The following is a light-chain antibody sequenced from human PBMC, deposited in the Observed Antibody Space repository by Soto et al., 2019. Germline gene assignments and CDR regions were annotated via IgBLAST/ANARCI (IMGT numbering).Light chain of an antibody. CDR2: GAS. V-gene: IGKV3-20*01. CDR3: QQYGSSPPT. Sequence: IVLTQAPGTLSLSPGERATLSCRASQSVSRYLTWYQQKPGQGPRVLIYGASSRATGIPDRFSGSGSGTDFTLIINRLEPKDFAVYYCQQYGSSPPTFGQGTKVEIK. CDR1: QSVSRY. J-gene: IGKJ1*01.